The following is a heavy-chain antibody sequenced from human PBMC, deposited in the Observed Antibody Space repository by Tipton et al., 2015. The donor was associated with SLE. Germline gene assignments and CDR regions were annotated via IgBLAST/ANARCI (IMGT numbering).Heavy chain of an antibody. D-gene: IGHD4-23*01. Sequence: TLSLTCAVYGGSFSGYYWSWIRQPPGKGLEWIGEINHSGSTNYNPSLKSRVTISVDTSKNQFSLKLRSVTAADTAVYYCASAMVVTRWFDPWGQGTLVTVSS. CDR1: GGSFSGYY. CDR3: ASAMVVTRWFDP. CDR2: INHSGST. V-gene: IGHV4-34*01. J-gene: IGHJ5*02.